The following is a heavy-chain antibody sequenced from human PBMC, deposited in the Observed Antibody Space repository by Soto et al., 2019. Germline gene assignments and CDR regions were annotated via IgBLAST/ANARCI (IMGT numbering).Heavy chain of an antibody. D-gene: IGHD2-8*01. V-gene: IGHV4-31*03. CDR3: ASLGDIVPSTAFDP. J-gene: IGHJ5*02. CDR2: IYYSERT. CDR1: GGSISSGGYY. Sequence: QVQLQESGPGLVKPSQTLSLTCTVSGGSISSGGYYWSWIRQHPGKGLEWIGYIYYSERTYYKPSLKSRVTISVDNSKIQFSLKLSSVTAADTAVYYCASLGDIVPSTAFDPWGQGTLVTVSS.